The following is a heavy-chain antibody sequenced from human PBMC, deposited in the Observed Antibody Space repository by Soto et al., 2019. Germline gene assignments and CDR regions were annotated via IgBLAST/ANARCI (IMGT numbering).Heavy chain of an antibody. Sequence: QVQLQESGPGLVKPSGTLSLTCAVSGGSISSSNWWSWVRQPPGKGLEWIGEIYHSGSTNYNPSLKSRVTISVDKSKTQFSRKLSSVTATDTAVYYCARVRGGYYYAMDVWGQGTTVTVSS. CDR3: ARVRGGYYYAMDV. CDR1: GGSISSSNW. J-gene: IGHJ6*02. CDR2: IYHSGST. D-gene: IGHD3-10*02. V-gene: IGHV4-4*02.